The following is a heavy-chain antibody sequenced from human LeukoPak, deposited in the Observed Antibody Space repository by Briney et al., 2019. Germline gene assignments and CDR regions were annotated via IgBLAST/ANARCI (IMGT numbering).Heavy chain of an antibody. V-gene: IGHV3-48*04. CDR1: GFTFSSYS. CDR3: ARDHPPD. J-gene: IGHJ4*02. Sequence: GGSLRLSCAASGFTFSSYSMNWVRQAPGEGLEWVSHISSSSSIIYYADSVKGRFTISRDNAQNTLYLQMYSLSAEDTAVYYCARDHPPDWGQGTLVTVSA. CDR2: ISSSSSII.